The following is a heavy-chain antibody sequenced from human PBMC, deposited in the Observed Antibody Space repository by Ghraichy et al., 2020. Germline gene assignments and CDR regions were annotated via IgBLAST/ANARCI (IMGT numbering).Heavy chain of an antibody. CDR1: GGTFSSYA. V-gene: IGHV1-69*13. D-gene: IGHD3-22*01. CDR3: ARDSYYDSSGYYRNWFDP. CDR2: IIPIFGTA. Sequence: SVKVSCKASGGTFSSYAISWVRQAPGPGLEWMGGIIPIFGTANYAPKFQGRVTITADESTSTAYMELSSLRSEDTAVYYCARDSYYDSSGYYRNWFDPWGQGTLVTVSS. J-gene: IGHJ5*02.